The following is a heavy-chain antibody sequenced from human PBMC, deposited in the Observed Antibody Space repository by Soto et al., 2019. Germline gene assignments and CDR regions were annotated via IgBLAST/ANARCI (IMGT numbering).Heavy chain of an antibody. D-gene: IGHD3-22*01. Sequence: QVPLVQSGAEVKKPGASVKVSCKASGYTFITYGVSWVRQAPGQGLDWLGWISTYNGNTRYAERLQGRVTMTTDTTTNRGYMGLRNVRSDDTAVYYCARGPTDYYDNSANYFLDYWGQGTLVTVSS. V-gene: IGHV1-18*01. CDR2: ISTYNGNT. CDR1: GYTFITYG. CDR3: ARGPTDYYDNSANYFLDY. J-gene: IGHJ4*02.